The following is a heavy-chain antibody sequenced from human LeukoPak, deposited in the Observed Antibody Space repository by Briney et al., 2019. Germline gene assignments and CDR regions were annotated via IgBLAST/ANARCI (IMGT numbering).Heavy chain of an antibody. D-gene: IGHD5-24*01. CDR2: ISYNGSNK. Sequence: PGGSLRLSCAASGFTFSSYGMHWVRQAPGKGLEWIAVISYNGSNKYYTDSVKGRFTISRDNSKNALYLQMNSLRAEDTAVYYCARGGYGYNFFDYWGQGTLVTVSS. CDR1: GFTFSSYG. V-gene: IGHV3-30*03. J-gene: IGHJ4*02. CDR3: ARGGYGYNFFDY.